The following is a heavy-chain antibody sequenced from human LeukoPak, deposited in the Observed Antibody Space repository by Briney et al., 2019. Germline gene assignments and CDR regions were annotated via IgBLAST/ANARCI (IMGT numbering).Heavy chain of an antibody. Sequence: ASVKVSCKVSGGTLSDFALNWVRPAPGEGREWMGQIIAKFGTTKYALTLQDRVAITVDESTTTVYMELSSLPSGDTAMYYCATSIVTFRYFDLWGRGTLVTVSS. CDR3: ATSIVTFRYFDL. D-gene: IGHD1-26*01. V-gene: IGHV1-69*13. CDR1: GGTLSDFA. CDR2: IIAKFGTT. J-gene: IGHJ2*01.